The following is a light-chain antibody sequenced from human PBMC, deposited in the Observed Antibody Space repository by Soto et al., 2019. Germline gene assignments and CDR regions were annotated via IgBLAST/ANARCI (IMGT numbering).Light chain of an antibody. Sequence: QSVLTQPASLSGSPGQSITISCTGTSTDIGSYNYVSWYQQHPGKAPKLMIFDVSYRSSGISDRFSGSKSGNTASLTISGPQPEDEADYYCSSYGASSTLFGGGTKVTVL. V-gene: IGLV2-14*03. CDR2: DVS. CDR3: SSYGASSTL. J-gene: IGLJ2*01. CDR1: STDIGSYNY.